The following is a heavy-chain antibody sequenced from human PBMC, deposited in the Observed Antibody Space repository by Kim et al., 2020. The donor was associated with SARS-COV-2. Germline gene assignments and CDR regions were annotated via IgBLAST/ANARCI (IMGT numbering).Heavy chain of an antibody. CDR1: GYTFTKYP. D-gene: IGHD2-15*01. Sequence: ASVKVSCKASGYTFTKYPIQWVRQAPGQRLEWMGWINTDNRDTKYSQKFQGRVTFTRDTSASTAYMELSSLRSEDTAVYYCARDRYCRGSSCCNEFDPWGQGTLVTVSS. CDR2: INTDNRDT. J-gene: IGHJ5*02. CDR3: ARDRYCRGSSCCNEFDP. V-gene: IGHV1-3*04.